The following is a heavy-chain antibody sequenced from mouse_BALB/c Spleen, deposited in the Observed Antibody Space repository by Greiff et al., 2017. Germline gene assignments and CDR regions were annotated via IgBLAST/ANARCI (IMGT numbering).Heavy chain of an antibody. CDR2: ISSGGSYT. V-gene: IGHV5-9-3*01. J-gene: IGHJ1*01. CDR1: GFTFSSYA. CDR3: ARHECDLGYFDV. Sequence: EVKLMESGGGLVKPGGSLKLSCAASGFTFSSYAMSWVRQTPEKRLEWVATISSGGSYTYYPDSVKGRFTISRDNAKNTLYLQMSRLRSEDTAMYYCARHECDLGYFDVWGAGTTVTVSS.